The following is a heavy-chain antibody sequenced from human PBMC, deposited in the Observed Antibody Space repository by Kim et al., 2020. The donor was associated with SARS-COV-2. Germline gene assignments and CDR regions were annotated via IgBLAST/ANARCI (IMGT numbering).Heavy chain of an antibody. J-gene: IGHJ6*02. V-gene: IGHV3-23*01. CDR3: AKIVCADAGADV. CDR2: ISGSGVDT. Sequence: WGSLRLSCAVSGSTFSNNAMNWVRQPPGKGLEWVSAISGSGVDTYYADSVRGRLTISRDTSKNPLYLHMNSLSAADTAIYYCAKIVCADAGADVWGQGAT. CDR1: GSTFSNNA. D-gene: IGHD2-21*01.